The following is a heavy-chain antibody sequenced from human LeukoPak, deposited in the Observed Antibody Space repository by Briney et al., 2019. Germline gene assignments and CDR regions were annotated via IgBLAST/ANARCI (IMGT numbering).Heavy chain of an antibody. D-gene: IGHD6-13*01. Sequence: GGSLRLSCAASGFTFSSYAMHWVRQAPGKGLEWVAGISFDGNNKNYADSVKGRFTISRDNSKNTLHLQMNSLRAEDTAVYFCAKDKAAGGTRGFDIWGQGTMVTVSS. CDR2: ISFDGNNK. CDR1: GFTFSSYA. CDR3: AKDKAAGGTRGFDI. J-gene: IGHJ3*02. V-gene: IGHV3-30*04.